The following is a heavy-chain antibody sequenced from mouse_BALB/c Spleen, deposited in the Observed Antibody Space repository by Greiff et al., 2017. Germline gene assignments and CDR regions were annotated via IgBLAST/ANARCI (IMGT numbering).Heavy chain of an antibody. CDR3: ARGNYYRYDGGFFDY. D-gene: IGHD2-14*01. Sequence: EVKLLESGPDLVKPSQSLSLTCTVTGYSITSGYSWHWIRQFPGNKLEWMGYIHYSGSTNYNPSLKSRISITRDTSKNQFFLQLNCVTTEDTATYYCARGNYYRYDGGFFDYWGQGTTLTVSS. CDR1: GYSITSGYS. CDR2: IHYSGST. J-gene: IGHJ2*01. V-gene: IGHV3-1*02.